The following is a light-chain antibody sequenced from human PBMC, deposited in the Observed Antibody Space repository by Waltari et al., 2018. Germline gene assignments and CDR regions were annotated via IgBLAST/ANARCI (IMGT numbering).Light chain of an antibody. J-gene: IGKJ1*01. CDR2: GAS. CDR1: QSVSSN. Sequence: EIVMTQSPATLSVSPGERATLSCRASQSVSSNLAWYQQKPGQAPRLLIYGASTRATGMPSRFSCSESGTDFTLTISSLQSEDFARYSCQQYNKWPPWAFGQGTKVEIK. CDR3: QQYNKWPPWA. V-gene: IGKV3-15*01.